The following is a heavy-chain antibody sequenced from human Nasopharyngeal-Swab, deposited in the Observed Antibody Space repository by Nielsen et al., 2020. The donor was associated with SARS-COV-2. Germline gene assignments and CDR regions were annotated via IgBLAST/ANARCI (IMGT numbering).Heavy chain of an antibody. CDR3: ARERDGSGSYVSDY. CDR1: GCTFSIYA. J-gene: IGHJ4*02. Sequence: SVKVSCKASGCTFSIYAISWVRQAPGQGLVWMGGIIPIFGTANYAQKFQGRVTITADESTSTAYMELSSLRSEDTAVYYCARERDGSGSYVSDYWGQGTLVTVSS. V-gene: IGHV1-69*13. D-gene: IGHD3-10*01. CDR2: IIPIFGTA.